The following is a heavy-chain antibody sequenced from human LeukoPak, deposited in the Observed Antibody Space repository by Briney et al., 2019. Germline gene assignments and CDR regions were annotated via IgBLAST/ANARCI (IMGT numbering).Heavy chain of an antibody. D-gene: IGHD1-7*01. V-gene: IGHV4-34*01. Sequence: PSETLSLTCAVYGGSFSGYYWSWIRQPPGKGLEWIGEINHSGSTNYNPSLKSRVTISVDTSKNQFSLKLSSVTAADTAVYYCARGRGGWNYGRFYYYMDVWGKGTTVTVSS. CDR3: ARGRGGWNYGRFYYYMDV. CDR2: INHSGST. CDR1: GGSFSGYY. J-gene: IGHJ6*03.